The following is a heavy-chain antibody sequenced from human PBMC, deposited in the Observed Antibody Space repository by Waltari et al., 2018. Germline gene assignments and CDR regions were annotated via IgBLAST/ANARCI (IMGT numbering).Heavy chain of an antibody. Sequence: EVQLVESGGGLVEPGGSLRLSCTASGFSFTHAWMTWVRQAPGKGLEWVGLIKSRGSGETVDYAAPVKGRCTISRDDSKDTVYLQMSSLRVEDTALYYCTADLSEFGHGEIDFWGQGSQVTVSS. CDR3: TADLSEFGHGEIDF. CDR2: IKSRGSGETV. V-gene: IGHV3-15*01. CDR1: GFSFTHAW. D-gene: IGHD3-3*01. J-gene: IGHJ4*02.